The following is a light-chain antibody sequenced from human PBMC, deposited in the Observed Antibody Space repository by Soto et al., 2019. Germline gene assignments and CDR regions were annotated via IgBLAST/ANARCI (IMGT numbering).Light chain of an antibody. CDR1: QSVSTF. J-gene: IGKJ4*01. V-gene: IGKV3-11*01. CDR2: DAS. CDR3: QHRSDWPRT. Sequence: EIVLTQSPATLSLSPGERATLSCRASQSVSTFLAWYQQKPGQAPRLLIYDASDRATGIPARFSGSGSGTDFTLTISSLEPEDSAVYYCQHRSDWPRTFGGGTKVDIK.